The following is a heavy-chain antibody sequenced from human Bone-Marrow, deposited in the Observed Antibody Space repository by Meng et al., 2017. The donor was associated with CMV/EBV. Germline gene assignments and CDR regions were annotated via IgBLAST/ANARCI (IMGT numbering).Heavy chain of an antibody. Sequence: GESLKISCAASGFTFSSYSMNWVRQAPGKGLEWVSSISSSSSYIYYADSVKGRFTISRDNAKNSLYLQMNSLRAEDTAVYYCARDCSSTSCYTRGYYYYGMDVWGQGTTVTVSS. V-gene: IGHV3-21*01. J-gene: IGHJ6*02. CDR2: ISSSSSYI. CDR1: GFTFSSYS. D-gene: IGHD2-2*02. CDR3: ARDCSSTSCYTRGYYYYGMDV.